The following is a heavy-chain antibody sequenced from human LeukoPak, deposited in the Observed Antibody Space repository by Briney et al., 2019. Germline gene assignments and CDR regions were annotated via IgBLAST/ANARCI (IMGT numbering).Heavy chain of an antibody. Sequence: SETLSLTCTVSGASISSDYWNWIRQHPGKGLEWIGYIYYSGSTYYNPSLRRRVTISVDTSANQFSLKVSSVTAADTAVYFWARGIYYYDNSGLVIGYYFDCWGQGTLVTVSS. D-gene: IGHD3-22*01. CDR3: ARGIYYYDNSGLVIGYYFDC. CDR2: IYYSGST. J-gene: IGHJ4*02. CDR1: GASISSDY. V-gene: IGHV4-59*12.